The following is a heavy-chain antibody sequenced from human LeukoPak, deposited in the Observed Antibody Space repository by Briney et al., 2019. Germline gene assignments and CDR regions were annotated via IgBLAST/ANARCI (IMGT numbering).Heavy chain of an antibody. Sequence: PGRSLRLSCAASGFTFSSYAMHWVRQAPPKGLECVAVISYDGSNKYYADSVQGRFTISRDNSKNTLYLQMNSLRAEDTAVYYCASDDPTWIGEPAGLDYWGQGTLVTVSS. CDR1: GFTFSSYA. CDR3: ASDDPTWIGEPAGLDY. D-gene: IGHD3-10*01. V-gene: IGHV3-30*04. J-gene: IGHJ4*02. CDR2: ISYDGSNK.